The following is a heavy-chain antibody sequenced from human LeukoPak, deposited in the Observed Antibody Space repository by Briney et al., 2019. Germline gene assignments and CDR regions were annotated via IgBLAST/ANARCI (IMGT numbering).Heavy chain of an antibody. CDR1: GFTFSSYA. V-gene: IGHV3-11*05. D-gene: IGHD2-2*01. Sequence: GGSLRLSCAASGFTFSSYAMYWIRHAPGKGLEWVSYISSTSSYTNYADSVKGRFTISRDNAKNSLYLQMNSLRAEDTAVYYCARDRSVAVSTSTRGHWYFDLWGRGTLVTVSS. CDR2: ISSTSSYT. CDR3: ARDRSVAVSTSTRGHWYFDL. J-gene: IGHJ2*01.